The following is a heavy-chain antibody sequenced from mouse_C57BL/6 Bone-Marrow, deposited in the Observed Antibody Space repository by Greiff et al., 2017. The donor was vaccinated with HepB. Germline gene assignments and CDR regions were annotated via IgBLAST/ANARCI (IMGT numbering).Heavy chain of an antibody. CDR1: GYTFTSYG. J-gene: IGHJ2*01. D-gene: IGHD1-1*01. Sequence: LQESGAELARPGVSVKLSCKASGYTFTSYGISWVKQRTGQGLEWIGEIYPRSGNTYYNEKFKGKATLTADKSSSTAYMELRSLTSEDSAVYFCARSGSSFDYWGQGTTLTVSS. CDR3: ARSGSSFDY. CDR2: IYPRSGNT. V-gene: IGHV1-81*01.